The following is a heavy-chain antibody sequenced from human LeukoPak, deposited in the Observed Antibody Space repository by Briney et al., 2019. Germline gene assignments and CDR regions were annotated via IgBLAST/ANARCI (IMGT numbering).Heavy chain of an antibody. CDR1: GGSISSYY. Sequence: SETLSLTCTVSGGSISSYYWSCIRQPAGKGLEWIGRIYTSGSTNYNPSLKSRVTMSVDTSKNQFSLKLSSVTAADTAVYYCARVGSISTEFDYWGQGTLVTVSS. V-gene: IGHV4-4*07. CDR2: IYTSGST. CDR3: ARVGSISTEFDY. D-gene: IGHD6-6*01. J-gene: IGHJ4*02.